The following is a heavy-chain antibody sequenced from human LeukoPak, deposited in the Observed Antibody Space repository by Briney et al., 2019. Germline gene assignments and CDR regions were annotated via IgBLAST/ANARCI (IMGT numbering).Heavy chain of an antibody. CDR1: GGSISSYY. CDR3: ARVLVAADTADNWFDP. Sequence: SETLSLTCTVSGGSISSYYWSWLRQPPGKGLEWIGYIYYSGSTNYNPSLKSRVTISVDTSKTQFSLRLSSVTAADTDVYYCARVLVAADTADNWFDPWGQGTPVTVSS. J-gene: IGHJ5*02. CDR2: IYYSGST. V-gene: IGHV4-59*01. D-gene: IGHD2-15*01.